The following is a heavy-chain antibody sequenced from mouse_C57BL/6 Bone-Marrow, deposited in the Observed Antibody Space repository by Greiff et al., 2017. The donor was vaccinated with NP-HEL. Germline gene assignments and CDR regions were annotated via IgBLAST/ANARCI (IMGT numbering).Heavy chain of an antibody. Sequence: QVQLQQSGPELVKPGASVKISCKASGYAFSSSWMNWVKQRPGKGLEWIGRIYPGDGDTNYNGKFKGKATLTADKSSSTAYMQLSSLTSEDSAVYFCAREEITTVDDWGQGTTLTVSS. CDR3: AREEITTVDD. D-gene: IGHD1-1*01. J-gene: IGHJ2*01. CDR2: IYPGDGDT. CDR1: GYAFSSSW. V-gene: IGHV1-82*01.